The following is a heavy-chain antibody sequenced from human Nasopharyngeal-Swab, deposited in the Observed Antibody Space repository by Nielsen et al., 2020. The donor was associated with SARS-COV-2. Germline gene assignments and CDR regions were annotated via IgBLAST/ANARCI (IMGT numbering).Heavy chain of an antibody. CDR1: GCTFTSYY. Sequence: GSVKASCRASGCTFTSYYMHWARHTPGQGLEWMGLTKPSGGSTSYAQKFQGRVTMTRDTSTSTVYMELSSMRSEDAAVYYCARPTSPYFFDYWGQGTLVTVSS. CDR3: ARPTSPYFFDY. J-gene: IGHJ4*02. V-gene: IGHV1-46*01. CDR2: TKPSGGST.